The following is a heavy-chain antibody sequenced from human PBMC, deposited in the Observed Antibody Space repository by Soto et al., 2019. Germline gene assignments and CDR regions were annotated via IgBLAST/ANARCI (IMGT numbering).Heavy chain of an antibody. J-gene: IGHJ6*02. D-gene: IGHD5-12*01. V-gene: IGHV3-30-3*01. CDR3: ARDRDGYNNYYYGMDV. CDR1: GFTFSSYA. Sequence: PVGSLRLSCAASGFTFSSYAMHWVRQAPGKGLEWVAVISYDGSNKYYADSVKGRFTISRDNSKNTLYLQMNSLRAEDTAVYYCARDRDGYNNYYYGMDVWGQGTTVTVSS. CDR2: ISYDGSNK.